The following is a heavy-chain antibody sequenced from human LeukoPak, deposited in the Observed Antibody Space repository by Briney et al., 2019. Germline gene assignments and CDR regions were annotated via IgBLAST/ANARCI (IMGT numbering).Heavy chain of an antibody. CDR1: GGSISSTSYY. CDR3: AIQSSQWLASDY. V-gene: IGHV4-39*01. Sequence: PSETLSLTCTVSGGSISSTSYYWGWIRQPPGKGLEWIGRVYYSGTTYYNPSLRSRVTISVDTSKNQFSLKLSSVTAADTAVYYCAIQSSQWLASDYWGQGTLVTVSS. D-gene: IGHD6-19*01. J-gene: IGHJ4*02. CDR2: VYYSGTT.